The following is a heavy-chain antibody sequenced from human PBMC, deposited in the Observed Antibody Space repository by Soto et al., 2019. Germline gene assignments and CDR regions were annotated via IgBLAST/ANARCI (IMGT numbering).Heavy chain of an antibody. CDR1: GGSISSYY. J-gene: IGHJ5*02. CDR2: IYYSGST. D-gene: IGHD6-13*01. Sequence: ASETLSLTCTVSGGSISSYYWSWIRQPPGKGLEWIGYIYYSGSTNYNPSLKSRVTISVDTSKNQFSLKLSSVTAADTAVYYCAYAPTRAGIAAAWGQGTLVTVSS. CDR3: AYAPTRAGIAAA. V-gene: IGHV4-59*01.